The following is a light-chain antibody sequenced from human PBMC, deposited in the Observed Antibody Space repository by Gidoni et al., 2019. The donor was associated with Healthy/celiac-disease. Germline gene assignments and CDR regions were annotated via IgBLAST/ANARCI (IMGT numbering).Light chain of an antibody. CDR1: QSVSSK. CDR2: GAS. V-gene: IGKV3-15*01. J-gene: IGKJ1*01. Sequence: EIVMTQSPATLSVSPGERATLACRASQSVSSKLARSQQTPGQAPRLLIDGASTRSTGIPAKFSGSGSGTEFTLTISSLQSEDFAVYYCQQYNNWPRTFGQGTKVEIK. CDR3: QQYNNWPRT.